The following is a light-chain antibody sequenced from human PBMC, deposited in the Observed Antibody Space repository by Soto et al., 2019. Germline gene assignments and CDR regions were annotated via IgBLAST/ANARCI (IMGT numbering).Light chain of an antibody. CDR2: GNN. CDR3: AAWDDSLNGPV. J-gene: IGLJ7*01. V-gene: IGLV1-44*01. Sequence: QSVLTQPPSASGTPGQRVTISCSGSSSNNGSNTVNWYQQLPGTAPKLLIYGNNERPSGVPDRFSGSKSGTSASLAISGLQSEDEADYYCAAWDDSLNGPVFGGGTQLTVL. CDR1: SSNNGSNT.